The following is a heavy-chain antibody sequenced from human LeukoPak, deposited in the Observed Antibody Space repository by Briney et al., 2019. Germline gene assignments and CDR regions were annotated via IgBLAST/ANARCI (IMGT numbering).Heavy chain of an antibody. CDR2: MNPNSGNT. CDR3: ARAPGSSWYYNYYYYMDV. J-gene: IGHJ6*03. CDR1: GYTFTSYD. Sequence: ASVKVSCKASGYTFTSYDINWVRQATGQGLEWMGWMNPNSGNTNYAQKLQGRVTMTTDTSTSTAYMELRSLRSDDTAVYYCARAPGSSWYYNYYYYMDVWGKGTTVTVSS. D-gene: IGHD6-13*01. V-gene: IGHV1-18*01.